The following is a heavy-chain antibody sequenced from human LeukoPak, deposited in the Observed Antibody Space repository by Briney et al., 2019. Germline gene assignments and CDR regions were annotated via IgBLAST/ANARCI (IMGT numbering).Heavy chain of an antibody. CDR2: IKQDGSEK. CDR1: GFTFSSYW. V-gene: IGHV3-7*03. CDR3: ATDIVVVPAAMTMIAFDI. D-gene: IGHD2-2*01. Sequence: PGGSLRLSCAASGFTFSSYWMSWVRQAPGKGLEWVANIKQDGSEKYYVDSVKGRFTISRDNAKNSLYLQMNSLRAEDTAVYYCATDIVVVPAAMTMIAFDIWGQGTMATVSS. J-gene: IGHJ3*02.